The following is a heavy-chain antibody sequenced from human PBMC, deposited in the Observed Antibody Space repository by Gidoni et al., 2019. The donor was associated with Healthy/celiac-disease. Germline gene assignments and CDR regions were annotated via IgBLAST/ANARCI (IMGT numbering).Heavy chain of an antibody. CDR1: GFPFSDYY. CDR2: ISSSSSYT. J-gene: IGHJ4*02. V-gene: IGHV3-11*05. D-gene: IGHD3-22*01. CDR3: ARARWGSDDSSGYGY. Sequence: QVQLVESGGGLVKPGGSLRLSCAASGFPFSDYYMRWIRQAPGKGLEWVSYISSSSSYTNYADSVKGRFTISRDNAKNSLYLQMNSLRAEDTAVYYCARARWGSDDSSGYGYWGQGTLVTVSS.